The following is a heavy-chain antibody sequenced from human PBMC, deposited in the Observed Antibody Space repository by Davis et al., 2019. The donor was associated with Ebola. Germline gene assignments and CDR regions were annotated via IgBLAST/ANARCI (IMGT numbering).Heavy chain of an antibody. D-gene: IGHD6-19*01. V-gene: IGHV4-59*08. Sequence: SETLSLTCTVSGGSISSYYWSWIRQPPGKGLEWIGYIYYSGSTNYNPSLKSRVTISVDTSKNQFSLKLSSVTAADPAVYYCARARYSSGWYVREGWFDPWGQGTLVTVSS. CDR1: GGSISSYY. J-gene: IGHJ5*02. CDR2: IYYSGST. CDR3: ARARYSSGWYVREGWFDP.